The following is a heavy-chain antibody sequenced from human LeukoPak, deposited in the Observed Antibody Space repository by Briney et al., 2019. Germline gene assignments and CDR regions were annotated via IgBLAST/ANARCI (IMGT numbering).Heavy chain of an antibody. Sequence: SETLSLTCAVYGGSFSGYHWSWIRQPPGKGLEWIGEINHSGSTNYNPSLKSRVTISVDTSKNQFSLKLSSVTAADTAVYYCARMGYSSGWSRKIRSRYWGQGTLVTVSS. V-gene: IGHV4-34*01. D-gene: IGHD6-19*01. CDR1: GGSFSGYH. CDR3: ARMGYSSGWSRKIRSRY. J-gene: IGHJ4*02. CDR2: INHSGST.